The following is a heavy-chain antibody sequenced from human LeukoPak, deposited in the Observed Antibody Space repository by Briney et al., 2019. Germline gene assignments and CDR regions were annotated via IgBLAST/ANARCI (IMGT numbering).Heavy chain of an antibody. V-gene: IGHV4-28*02. Sequence: YSIXSPNWWGWIRQPPGKGLEYIGYIYYTGSIYYNPSLKSRVTMSVDTSKNHFSLKLSSVTAVDTAGYYCXXXXSXXXXFDYWGXGXLVTVSS. CDR2: IYYTGSI. J-gene: IGHJ4*02. CDR3: XXXXSXXXXFDY. CDR1: YSIXSPNW.